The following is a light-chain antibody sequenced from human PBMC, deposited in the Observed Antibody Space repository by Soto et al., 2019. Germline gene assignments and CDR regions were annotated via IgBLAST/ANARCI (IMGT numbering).Light chain of an antibody. V-gene: IGKV1-5*01. Sequence: DIQMTQSPSTLSASVGDTVTITCRASQSISNWLAWYQQKPGKAPKLLIYDASSLESGVPSRFSGSGSGTQFTLTISSLQHDDFETYYCQLYNAYYWTLGQGTKVDIK. CDR1: QSISNW. CDR2: DAS. CDR3: QLYNAYYWT. J-gene: IGKJ1*01.